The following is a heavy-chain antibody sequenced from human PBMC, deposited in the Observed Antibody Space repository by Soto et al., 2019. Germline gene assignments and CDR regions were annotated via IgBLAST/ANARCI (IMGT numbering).Heavy chain of an antibody. Sequence: SETLSLTCAVYGGSFSGYYWSWIRQPPGKGLEWIGEINHSGSTNYNPSLKSRVTISVDTSKNQFSLKLSSVTAADTAVYYCARVGFLAVAAPFDYWGQGTLVTVSS. J-gene: IGHJ4*02. CDR1: GGSFSGYY. CDR2: INHSGST. V-gene: IGHV4-34*01. CDR3: ARVGFLAVAAPFDY. D-gene: IGHD6-19*01.